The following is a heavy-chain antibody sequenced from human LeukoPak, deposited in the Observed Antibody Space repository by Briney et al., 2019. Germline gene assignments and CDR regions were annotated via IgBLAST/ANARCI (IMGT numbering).Heavy chain of an antibody. CDR3: ASPVRYCSSTNCYIDYYYGMDV. CDR1: GFTFSTYA. V-gene: IGHV3-30-3*01. D-gene: IGHD2-2*02. J-gene: IGHJ6*02. Sequence: GRSLRLSCAASGFTFSTYAMHWDRQAPGKGLEWVAVISNDGNNKYYADSVKGRFTISRDNSKNTLYLQMNSLRVEDTAVYYCASPVRYCSSTNCYIDYYYGMDVWGQGTTVTVSS. CDR2: ISNDGNNK.